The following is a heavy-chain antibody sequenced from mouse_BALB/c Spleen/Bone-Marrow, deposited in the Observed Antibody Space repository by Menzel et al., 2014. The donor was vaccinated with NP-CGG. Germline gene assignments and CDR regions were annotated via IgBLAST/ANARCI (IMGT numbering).Heavy chain of an antibody. CDR2: IYPGDGYT. V-gene: IGHV1S56*01. Sequence: VQLVESGPELVKPGASVKMSCKASGYTFTSYYIHWLKQRPGQGLEWIGWIYPGDGYTKYNEKFKGKTTLTADKSSSTAYMLLSSLTSEDSAIYFCAGNREWFAYWGQGTLVTVSA. J-gene: IGHJ3*01. CDR3: AGNREWFAY. CDR1: GYTFTSYY.